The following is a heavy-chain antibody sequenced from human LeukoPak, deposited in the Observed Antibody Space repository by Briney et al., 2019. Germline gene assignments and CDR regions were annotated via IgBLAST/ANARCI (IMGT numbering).Heavy chain of an antibody. J-gene: IGHJ3*02. CDR3: ARDPYGDAFDI. Sequence: GGSLRLSCVASGFTFSTYGMSWVRQAPGKGLEWVSTISVSGGRTYYADSVKGRFTISRDNAKNSLYLQMNSLRAEDTAVYYCARDPYGDAFDIWGQGTMVTVSS. D-gene: IGHD4-17*01. CDR2: ISVSGGRT. V-gene: IGHV3-23*01. CDR1: GFTFSTYG.